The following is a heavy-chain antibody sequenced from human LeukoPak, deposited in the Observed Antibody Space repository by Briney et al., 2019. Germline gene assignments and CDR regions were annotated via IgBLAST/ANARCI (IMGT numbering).Heavy chain of an antibody. CDR1: GYTFTSYG. CDR2: INPNSGGA. D-gene: IGHD3-22*01. V-gene: IGHV1-2*02. CDR3: AITAYYYDSSGYYFR. J-gene: IGHJ4*02. Sequence: ASVKVSCKASGYTFTSYGISWVRQPPGQGLQWMGWINPNSGGANYAQKFQGRVTMTRDTSISTAYMELSRLRSDDTAVYYCAITAYYYDSSGYYFRWGQGTLVTVSS.